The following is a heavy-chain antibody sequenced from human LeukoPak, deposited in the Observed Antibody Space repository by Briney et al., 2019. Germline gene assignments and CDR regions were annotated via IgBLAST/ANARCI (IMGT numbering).Heavy chain of an antibody. J-gene: IGHJ3*02. D-gene: IGHD3-22*01. CDR1: GGSFSGYY. CDR3: ARAPYSSALKSFDAFGI. CDR2: IYYSGST. V-gene: IGHV4-34*01. Sequence: SETLSLTCAVYGGSFSGYYWSWIRQPPGKGLEWIGSIYYSGSTYYNPSLKSRVTISVDTSKNQFSLKLSSVTAADTAVYYCARAPYSSALKSFDAFGIWGQGTMVTVSS.